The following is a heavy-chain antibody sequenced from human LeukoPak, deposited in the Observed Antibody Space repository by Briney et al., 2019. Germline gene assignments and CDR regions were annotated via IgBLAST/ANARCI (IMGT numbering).Heavy chain of an antibody. CDR2: INWNGGST. J-gene: IGHJ6*03. CDR1: GFTFDDYG. Sequence: PGGSLRLSCAASGFTFDDYGMSWVRQAPGKGLEWVSGINWNGGSTGYADSVKGRFTISRDNAKNSLYLQMNSLRAEDTAVYYCARAGGFFPAAPYYYYYMDVWGKGTTVTVSS. CDR3: ARAGGFFPAAPYYYYYMDV. V-gene: IGHV3-20*04. D-gene: IGHD2-2*01.